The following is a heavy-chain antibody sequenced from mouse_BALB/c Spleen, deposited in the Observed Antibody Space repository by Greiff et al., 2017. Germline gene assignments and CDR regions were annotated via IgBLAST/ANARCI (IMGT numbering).Heavy chain of an antibody. V-gene: IGHV3-6*02. CDR1: GYSITSGYY. CDR3: AREGVIYGSSFFDY. CDR2: ISYDGSN. J-gene: IGHJ2*01. D-gene: IGHD1-1*01. Sequence: EVQLQQSGPGLVKPSQSLSLTCSVTGYSITSGYYWNWIRQFPGNKLEWMGYISYDGSNNYNPSLKNRISITRDTSKNQFFLKLNSVTTEDTATYYCAREGVIYGSSFFDYWGQGTTLTVSS.